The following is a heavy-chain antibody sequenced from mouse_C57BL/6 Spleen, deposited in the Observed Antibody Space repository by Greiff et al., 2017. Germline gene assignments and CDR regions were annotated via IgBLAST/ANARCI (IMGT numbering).Heavy chain of an antibody. D-gene: IGHD2-12*01. J-gene: IGHJ4*01. CDR1: GFTFSDYG. CDR3: ARHDGAMDY. Sequence: VQLQQSGGGLVKPGGSLKLSCAASGFTFSDYGMHWVRQAPEKGLEWVAYISSGSSTIYYADTVKGRFTISRDNAKNNLFLQMTSLRSEDTAMYYCARHDGAMDYWGQGTSVTVSS. CDR2: ISSGSSTI. V-gene: IGHV5-17*01.